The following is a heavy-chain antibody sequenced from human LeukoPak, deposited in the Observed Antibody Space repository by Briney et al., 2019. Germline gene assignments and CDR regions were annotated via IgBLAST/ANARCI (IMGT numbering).Heavy chain of an antibody. CDR3: ARKDRYGLDY. J-gene: IGHJ4*02. CDR2: IKHDGSEK. CDR1: GFTFSSYW. Sequence: PGGPLRLSCAASGFTFSSYWMSWVRQAPGKGLEWVADIKHDGSEKYYVDSLKGRFTISTDSAKNSLYLQINSLRAEDTAVYYCARKDRYGLDYWGQGTLVTVSS. D-gene: IGHD3-9*01. V-gene: IGHV3-7*01.